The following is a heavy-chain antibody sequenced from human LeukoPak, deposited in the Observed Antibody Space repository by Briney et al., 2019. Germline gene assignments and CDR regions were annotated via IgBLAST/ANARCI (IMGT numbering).Heavy chain of an antibody. CDR1: GFTFSGSA. V-gene: IGHV3-73*01. J-gene: IGHJ6*03. Sequence: PGGSLRLSCAASGFTFSGSAMHWVRQASGKGLEWVGRIRSKANSYATAYAASVKGRFTISRDDSKNTAYLQMNSLKTEDTAVYYCTSEKDIVVVPAANRYRDPYYYYMDVWGKGTTVTVSS. D-gene: IGHD2-2*01. CDR3: TSEKDIVVVPAANRYRDPYYYYMDV. CDR2: IRSKANSYAT.